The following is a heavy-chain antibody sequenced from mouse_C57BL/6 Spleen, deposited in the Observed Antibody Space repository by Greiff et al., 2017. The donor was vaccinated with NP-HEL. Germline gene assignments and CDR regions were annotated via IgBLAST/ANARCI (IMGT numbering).Heavy chain of an antibody. J-gene: IGHJ2*01. V-gene: IGHV5-6*01. D-gene: IGHD2-12*01. CDR2: ISSGGSYT. CDR3: ARQNYTFDY. Sequence: EVMLVESGGDLVKPGGSLKLSCAASGFTFSSYGMSWVRQTPDKRLEWVATISSGGSYTYYPDSVKGRFTISRDNAKNTLYLQMSSLKSEDTAMYYCARQNYTFDYWGQGTTLTVSS. CDR1: GFTFSSYG.